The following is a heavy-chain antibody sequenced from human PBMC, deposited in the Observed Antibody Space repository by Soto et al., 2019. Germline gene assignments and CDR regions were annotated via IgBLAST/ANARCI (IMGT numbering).Heavy chain of an antibody. CDR1: GFILSTYD. J-gene: IGHJ4*02. V-gene: IGHV3-13*01. CDR2: IAAAGEA. D-gene: IGHD6-19*01. Sequence: EVQLVESGGGLVQPGGSLRLSCAASGFILSTYDMHWVRQATGKGLEWVSAIAAAGEAYYPGSVKGRFTISRENAKNSMYLEMTNPSAEDTAVHSCVRESGADSAGWFPLDHWGQGTLVTVSS. CDR3: VRESGADSAGWFPLDH.